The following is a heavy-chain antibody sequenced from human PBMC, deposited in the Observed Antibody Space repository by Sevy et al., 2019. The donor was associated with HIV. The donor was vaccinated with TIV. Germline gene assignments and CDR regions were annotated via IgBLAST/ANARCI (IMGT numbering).Heavy chain of an antibody. CDR3: TTSPRPNLADY. Sequence: GGSLRLSCAASGFSVSSNFMSWVRQAPGRGLEWVSIIYGGGETYYAESVKGRFTISRDSSRNTVFLQMNSLRADDTAIYFCTTSPRPNLADYWGQGTLVTVSS. D-gene: IGHD1-1*01. CDR1: GFSVSSNF. J-gene: IGHJ4*02. V-gene: IGHV3-53*01. CDR2: IYGGGET.